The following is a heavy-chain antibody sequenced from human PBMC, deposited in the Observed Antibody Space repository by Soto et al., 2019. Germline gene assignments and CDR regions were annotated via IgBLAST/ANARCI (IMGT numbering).Heavy chain of an antibody. D-gene: IGHD5-18*01. Sequence: SVKVSCKASGGTFSSYAISWVRQAPGQGLEWMGGIIPIFGTANYAQKFQGRVTITADESTSTAYMELSSLRSEDTAVYYCARCLIDTAMVTAIWFSPSGQGTLVTVSS. CDR2: IIPIFGTA. J-gene: IGHJ5*02. V-gene: IGHV1-69*13. CDR3: ARCLIDTAMVTAIWFSP. CDR1: GGTFSSYA.